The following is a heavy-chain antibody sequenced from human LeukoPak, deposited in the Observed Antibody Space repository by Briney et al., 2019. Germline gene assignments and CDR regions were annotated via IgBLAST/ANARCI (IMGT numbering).Heavy chain of an antibody. CDR3: ARETYDGTMDV. J-gene: IGHJ6*04. V-gene: IGHV3-7*03. CDR1: GFTFSSYW. Sequence: PGGSLRLSCAASGFTFSSYWMSWVRQAPGKGLQWVANIKQDGSEKNYVDSVKGRFTIYRDNAKNSLYLQMNSLKSEDTAVDYCARETYDGTMDVWGKGTTVTVSS. D-gene: IGHD3-3*01. CDR2: IKQDGSEK.